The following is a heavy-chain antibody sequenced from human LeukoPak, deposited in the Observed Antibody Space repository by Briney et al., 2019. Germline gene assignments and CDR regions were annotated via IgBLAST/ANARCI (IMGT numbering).Heavy chain of an antibody. Sequence: GGSLRLSCAASGFTVSSNYMSWVRQAPGKGLEWASVIYSGGSTYYADSVKGRFTISRDNSKNTLYLQMNSLRAEDTAVYYCARFYGSVLGFDPWGQGTLVTASS. CDR1: GFTVSSNY. J-gene: IGHJ5*02. CDR2: IYSGGST. V-gene: IGHV3-66*02. CDR3: ARFYGSVLGFDP. D-gene: IGHD3-10*01.